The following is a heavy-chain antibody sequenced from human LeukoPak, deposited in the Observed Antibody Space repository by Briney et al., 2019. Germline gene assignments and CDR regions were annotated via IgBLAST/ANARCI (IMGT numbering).Heavy chain of an antibody. J-gene: IGHJ6*03. CDR2: ISSSGSTI. V-gene: IGHV3-11*04. CDR1: GFTFSDYY. Sequence: GSLRLSCAASGFTFSDYYMSWIRQAPGKGLEWVSYISSSGSTIYYADSVKGRCTISRDNAKNSLYLQMNSLRAEDTAVYYCARDRDEVGYYYYYYMDVWGKGTTVTVSS. CDR3: ARDRDEVGYYYYYYMDV. D-gene: IGHD1-26*01.